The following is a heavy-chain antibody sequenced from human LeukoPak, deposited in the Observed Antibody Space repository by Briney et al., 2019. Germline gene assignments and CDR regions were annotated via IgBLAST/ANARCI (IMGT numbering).Heavy chain of an antibody. J-gene: IGHJ4*02. CDR2: IFYSGST. D-gene: IGHD6-13*01. V-gene: IGHV4-59*01. CDR1: GGSISSYY. Sequence: SETLSLTCTVSGGSISSYYWTWIRQPPGKGLEWIGYIFYSGSTNHNPSLKSRVTISVETSKNHFSLQLSSVTAADTAVYYCAREGIAAAAFDYWGQGTLITVSA. CDR3: AREGIAAAAFDY.